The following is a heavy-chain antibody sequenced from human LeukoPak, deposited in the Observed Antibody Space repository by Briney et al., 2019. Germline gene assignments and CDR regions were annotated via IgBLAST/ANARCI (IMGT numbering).Heavy chain of an antibody. CDR1: GFTFSSFA. CDR2: TSGSGDST. V-gene: IGHV3-23*01. CDR3: AKCRSLSPAAAINY. D-gene: IGHD2-2*01. J-gene: IGHJ4*02. Sequence: PGGSLRLSCAASGFTFSSFALSWVRQAPGKGLEWVSSTSGSGDSTYYMESVKGRFTISRDNSENTLYLQMNSLRADDTAVYYCAKCRSLSPAAAINYWGRGTLITVSS.